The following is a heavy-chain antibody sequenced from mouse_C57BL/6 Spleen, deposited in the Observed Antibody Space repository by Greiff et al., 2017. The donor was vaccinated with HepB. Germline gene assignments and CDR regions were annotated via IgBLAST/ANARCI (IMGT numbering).Heavy chain of an antibody. Sequence: EVKLVESGGGLVKPGGSLKLSCAASGFTFSSYAMSWVRQTPEKRLEWVATISDGGSYTYYPDNVKGRFTISRDNAKNNLYLQMSHLKSEDTAMYYCARDGSYGGYFDVWGTGTTVTVSS. J-gene: IGHJ1*03. D-gene: IGHD1-1*01. CDR1: GFTFSSYA. CDR3: ARDGSYGGYFDV. V-gene: IGHV5-4*01. CDR2: ISDGGSYT.